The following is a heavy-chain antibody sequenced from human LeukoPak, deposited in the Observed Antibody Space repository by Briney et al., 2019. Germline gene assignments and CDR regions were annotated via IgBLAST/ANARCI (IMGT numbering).Heavy chain of an antibody. D-gene: IGHD4-17*01. CDR1: GFTFSSYA. V-gene: IGHV3-30-3*01. J-gene: IGHJ4*02. CDR3: ARGRATTYMFEF. Sequence: GGSLRLSCAASGFTFSSYAWHWVRQAPGKGLEWVAVISYDGNNQYFADSVMGRFTISRENAKNTLYLHMHSLGAEDTAVYYCARGRATTYMFEFWGQGTLVTVSS. CDR2: ISYDGNNQ.